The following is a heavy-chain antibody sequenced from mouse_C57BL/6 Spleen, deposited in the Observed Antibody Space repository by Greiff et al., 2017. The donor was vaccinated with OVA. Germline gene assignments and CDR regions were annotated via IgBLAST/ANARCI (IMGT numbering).Heavy chain of an antibody. D-gene: IGHD1-1*01. CDR3: ARYYGSSEGYFDV. J-gene: IGHJ1*03. CDR1: GYTFTSYW. V-gene: IGHV1-7*01. Sequence: VHLVESGAELAKPGASVKLSCKASGYTFTSYWMHWVKQRPGQGLEWIGYINPSSGYTKYNQKFKDKATLTADKSSSTAYMQLSSLTYEDSAVYYCARYYGSSEGYFDVWGTGTTVTVSS. CDR2: INPSSGYT.